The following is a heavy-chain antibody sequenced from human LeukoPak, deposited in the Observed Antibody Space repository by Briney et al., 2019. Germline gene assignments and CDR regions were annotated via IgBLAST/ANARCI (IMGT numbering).Heavy chain of an antibody. CDR1: GFNFGDYG. CDR3: TSDGFMDV. Sequence: QPGGSLRLSCTVSGFNFGDYGLSWFRQAPGKGLEWVGFIRSKGYGATTEYAASVKGRFTISRDDSKNIAYLQMNSLKTEDTAVYYCTSDGFMDVWGKGTTVTVSS. J-gene: IGHJ6*03. D-gene: IGHD2-2*03. CDR2: IRSKGYGATT. V-gene: IGHV3-49*03.